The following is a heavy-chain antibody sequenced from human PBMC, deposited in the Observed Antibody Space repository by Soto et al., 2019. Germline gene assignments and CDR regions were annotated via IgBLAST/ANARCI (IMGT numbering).Heavy chain of an antibody. Sequence: GPTLVNPTQTLTLTCTFSGFSLSTSGVGVGWIRQPPGKSLEWLALIYWNDDKRYSPSLKSRLTITKDTSKNQVVLTMTNMDPVDTATYYCAHRPYSSSWETAYNWFDPWGQGTLVTVSS. CDR1: GFSLSTSGVG. V-gene: IGHV2-5*01. D-gene: IGHD6-13*01. CDR2: IYWNDDK. J-gene: IGHJ5*02. CDR3: AHRPYSSSWETAYNWFDP.